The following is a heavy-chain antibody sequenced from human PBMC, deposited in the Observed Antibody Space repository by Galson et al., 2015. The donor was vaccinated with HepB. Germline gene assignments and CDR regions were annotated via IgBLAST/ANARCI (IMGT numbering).Heavy chain of an antibody. CDR3: ARDQVLWFGSDEGGMDV. CDR2: INSDGRST. J-gene: IGHJ6*02. Sequence: SLRLSCAASGFTFSRYWMHWVRQAPGKGLVWVSRINSDGRSTNYADSVKGRFTISRDNAKNTMYLQMNSLRAEDTAVYYCARDQVLWFGSDEGGMDVWGQGTTVTVSS. CDR1: GFTFSRYW. V-gene: IGHV3-74*01. D-gene: IGHD3-10*01.